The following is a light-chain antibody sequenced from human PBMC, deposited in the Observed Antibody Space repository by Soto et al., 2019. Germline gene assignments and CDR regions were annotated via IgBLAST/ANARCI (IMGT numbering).Light chain of an antibody. V-gene: IGKV1-5*03. J-gene: IGKJ1*01. CDR3: QQSEA. CDR1: QSISSW. CDR2: KAF. Sequence: DIQMTQSPSTLSASVGDRVTITCRASQSISSWLAWYQQKPGKAPKLLIYKAFNLESGVPSRLSGSGSGTESTLTISSLQPDDFETYDCQQSEAFGQRTKVVIK.